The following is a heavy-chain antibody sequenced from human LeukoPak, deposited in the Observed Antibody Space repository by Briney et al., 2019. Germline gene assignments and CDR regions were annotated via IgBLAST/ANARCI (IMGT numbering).Heavy chain of an antibody. J-gene: IGHJ6*03. CDR3: AVYYYGSGSQKRYYYYMDV. Sequence: GGSLRLSCAASGFTFSSYAMSWVRQAPGKGLECVSVIYSDGTTYYADSVKGRFTISRDKSKNTLYLQMNILRAEDTAVYYCAVYYYGSGSQKRYYYYMDVWGKGTTVTVSS. V-gene: IGHV3-53*01. D-gene: IGHD3-10*01. CDR1: GFTFSSYA. CDR2: IYSDGTT.